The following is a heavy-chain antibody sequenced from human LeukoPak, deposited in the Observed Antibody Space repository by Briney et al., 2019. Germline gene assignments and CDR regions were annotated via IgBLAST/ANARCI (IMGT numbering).Heavy chain of an antibody. Sequence: SQTLSLTCAVSGGSISSGGYSWSWIRQPPGKGLKWIGYIYHSGSTYYNPSLKSRVTISVDRSKNQFSPRLSSVTAADTAVYYCARDGWYYYDSSGYRDAWFDPWGQGTLVTVSS. J-gene: IGHJ5*02. V-gene: IGHV4-30-2*01. CDR1: GGSISSGGYS. CDR3: ARDGWYYYDSSGYRDAWFDP. D-gene: IGHD3-22*01. CDR2: IYHSGST.